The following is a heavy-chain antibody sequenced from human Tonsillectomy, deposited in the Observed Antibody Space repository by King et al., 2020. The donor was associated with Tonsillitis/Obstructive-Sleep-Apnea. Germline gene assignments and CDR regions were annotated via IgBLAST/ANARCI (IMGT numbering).Heavy chain of an antibody. D-gene: IGHD2-2*01. Sequence: QLVQSGSELKKPGASVKVSCKASGYTFTRYAMNWVRQAPGQGLEWMGWINTNTGNPTYAQGFTGRFVFSFDTSVSTAYLQISSLKAEDTAVYYCAREEDYCGRTSCQGWFDPWGQRSLVTVSS. CDR2: INTNTGNP. J-gene: IGHJ5*02. V-gene: IGHV7-4-1*02. CDR3: AREEDYCGRTSCQGWFDP. CDR1: GYTFTRYA.